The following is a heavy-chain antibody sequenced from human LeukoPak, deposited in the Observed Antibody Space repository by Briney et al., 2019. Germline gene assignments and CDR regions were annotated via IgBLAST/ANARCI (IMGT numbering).Heavy chain of an antibody. Sequence: SETLSLTCTVSGGSISSYYWSWIRQPAGKGLEWIGRIYTSGSTNYNPSPKSRVTMSVDTSKNQFSLKLSSVTAADTAVYYCARDRDGAPSYYFDYWGQGTLVTVSS. D-gene: IGHD3-10*01. CDR2: IYTSGST. V-gene: IGHV4-4*07. CDR3: ARDRDGAPSYYFDY. J-gene: IGHJ4*02. CDR1: GGSISSYY.